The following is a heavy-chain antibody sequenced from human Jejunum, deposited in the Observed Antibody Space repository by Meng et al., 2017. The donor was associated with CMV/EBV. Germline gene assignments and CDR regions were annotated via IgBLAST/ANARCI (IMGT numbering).Heavy chain of an antibody. D-gene: IGHD6-6*01. V-gene: IGHV3-74*01. CDR2: IYYDGSIT. Sequence: VASGFTVTSHWMHWVRQVPGKGLVWVSRIYYDGSITTYADSVKGRFTISRDNAKNTLSLQMNSLRGEDTAVYYCAREQSSSYAFDIWGQGTVVTVSS. CDR3: AREQSSSYAFDI. J-gene: IGHJ3*02. CDR1: GFTVTSHW.